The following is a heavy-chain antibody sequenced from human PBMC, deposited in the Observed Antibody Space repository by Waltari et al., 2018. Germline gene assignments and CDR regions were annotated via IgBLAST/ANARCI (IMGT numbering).Heavy chain of an antibody. Sequence: QVQLQQWGAGLLKPSETLSLTCAVYGGSFSGYYWSWIRQPPGKGLEWIGEINHSGSTNYNPSLQSRVTISVDTSKNQFSLKLSSVTAADTAVYYCARGVYYGSGSYYLYYYYYYMDVWGKGTTVTVSS. V-gene: IGHV4-34*01. CDR2: INHSGST. CDR1: GGSFSGYY. D-gene: IGHD3-10*01. J-gene: IGHJ6*03. CDR3: ARGVYYGSGSYYLYYYYYYMDV.